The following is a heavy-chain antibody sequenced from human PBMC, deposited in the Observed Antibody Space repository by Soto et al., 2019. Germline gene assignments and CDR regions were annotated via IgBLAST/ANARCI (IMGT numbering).Heavy chain of an antibody. D-gene: IGHD6-19*01. CDR2: IYYSGST. Sequence: SETLSLTCTVSGGSISSYYWSWIRQPPGKGPEWIGYIYYSGSTNYNPSLKSRVTISVDTSKNQFSLKLSSVTAADTAVYYCARGLVSRLFDYWGQGTLVTVSS. CDR1: GGSISSYY. V-gene: IGHV4-59*08. CDR3: ARGLVSRLFDY. J-gene: IGHJ4*02.